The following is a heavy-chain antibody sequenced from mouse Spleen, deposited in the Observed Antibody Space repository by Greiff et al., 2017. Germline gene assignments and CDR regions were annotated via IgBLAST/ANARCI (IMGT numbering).Heavy chain of an antibody. D-gene: IGHD2-14*01. CDR2: ISSGSSTI. CDR1: GFTFSSFG. Sequence: EVQLQQSGGGLVQPGGSRKLSCAASGFTFSSFGMHWVRQAPEKGLEWVAYISSGSSTIYYADTVKGRFTISRDNPKNTLFLQMTSLRSEDTAMYYCARLESRYDEGWFAYWGQGTLVTVSA. V-gene: IGHV5-17*02. J-gene: IGHJ3*01. CDR3: ARLESRYDEGWFAY.